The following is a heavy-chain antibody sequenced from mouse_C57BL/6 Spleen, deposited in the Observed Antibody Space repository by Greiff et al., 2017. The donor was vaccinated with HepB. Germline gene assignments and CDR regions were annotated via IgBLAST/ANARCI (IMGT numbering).Heavy chain of an antibody. J-gene: IGHJ4*01. CDR2: INPNNGGT. CDR3: AREGFTTVVEDAMDY. Sequence: VQLQQSGPELVKPGASVKMSCKASGYTFTDYNMHWVKQSHGKSLEWIGYINPNNGGTSYNPKFKGKATLTVNKSSNTAYMKLRSLKSEDSAVYYWAREGFTTVVEDAMDYWGQGTSVTVSS. V-gene: IGHV1-22*01. CDR1: GYTFTDYN. D-gene: IGHD1-1*01.